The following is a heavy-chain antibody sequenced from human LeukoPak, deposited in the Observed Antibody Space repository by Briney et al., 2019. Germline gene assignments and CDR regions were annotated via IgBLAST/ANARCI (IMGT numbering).Heavy chain of an antibody. Sequence: GGSLRLSCAASGFTFSSSGMHWVRQAPGKGLEWVAFIRYDGTSKYYADSVKGRFTISRDNSKNTVYLQMNSLRAEDTAVYYCAKETRGSYSDYGGQGTLVTVSS. CDR2: IRYDGTSK. V-gene: IGHV3-30*02. J-gene: IGHJ4*02. D-gene: IGHD1-26*01. CDR1: GFTFSSSG. CDR3: AKETRGSYSDY.